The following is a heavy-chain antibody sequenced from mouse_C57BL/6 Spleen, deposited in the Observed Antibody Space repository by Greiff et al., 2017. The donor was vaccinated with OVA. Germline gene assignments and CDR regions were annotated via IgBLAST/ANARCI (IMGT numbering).Heavy chain of an antibody. V-gene: IGHV5-6*01. J-gene: IGHJ2*01. Sequence: EVQRVESGGDLVKPGGSLKLSCAASGFTFSSYGMSWVRQTPDKRLEWVATISSGGSYTYYPDSVKGRFTISRDNAKNTLYLQMSSLKSEDTAMXYCAGQEADYFDYWGQGTTLTVSS. CDR2: ISSGGSYT. D-gene: IGHD3-2*02. CDR1: GFTFSSYG. CDR3: AGQEADYFDY.